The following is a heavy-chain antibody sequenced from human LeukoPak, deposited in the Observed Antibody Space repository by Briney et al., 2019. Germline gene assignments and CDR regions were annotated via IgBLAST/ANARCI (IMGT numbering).Heavy chain of an antibody. D-gene: IGHD3-10*01. CDR3: ATMVRGVSRFDY. CDR2: ISAYNGNT. Sequence: ASVKVSCKASGYTFTSYGISWVRQAPGQGLERMGWISAYNGNTNYAQKLQGRVTMTTDTSTSTAYMELRSLRSDDTAVYYCATMVRGVSRFDYWGQGTLVTVSS. CDR1: GYTFTSYG. V-gene: IGHV1-18*01. J-gene: IGHJ4*02.